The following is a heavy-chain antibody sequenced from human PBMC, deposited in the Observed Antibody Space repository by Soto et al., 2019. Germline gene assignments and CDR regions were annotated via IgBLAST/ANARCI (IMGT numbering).Heavy chain of an antibody. CDR3: ARDRSSSWYNGTFYFDS. Sequence: QVQLVQSGAEVRKPGSSVKVSCKASGGTFTTYDISWVRQAPGLGLEWMGGIIPLFDATKYAQKFQGRVTITADKSTGTAYMELSSLRSEDTAMYYCARDRSSSWYNGTFYFDSWGQGTLVTVSS. V-gene: IGHV1-69*06. CDR1: GGTFTTYD. CDR2: IIPLFDAT. D-gene: IGHD6-19*01. J-gene: IGHJ4*02.